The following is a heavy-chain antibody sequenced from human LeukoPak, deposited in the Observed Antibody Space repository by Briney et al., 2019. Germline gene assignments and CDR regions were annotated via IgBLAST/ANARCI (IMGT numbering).Heavy chain of an antibody. CDR2: VSDSGIS. CDR1: GGSISSYY. Sequence: KTSETLSLTCTVSGGSISSYYWSWIRQPPGKGLEWIGYVSDSGISNCDVSLKSRVTISIDKLKNQFSLRLSSVTAADTAVYYCARRVGISKKYYFDYWGQGTLVTVSS. V-gene: IGHV4-59*12. D-gene: IGHD1-26*01. CDR3: ARRVGISKKYYFDY. J-gene: IGHJ4*02.